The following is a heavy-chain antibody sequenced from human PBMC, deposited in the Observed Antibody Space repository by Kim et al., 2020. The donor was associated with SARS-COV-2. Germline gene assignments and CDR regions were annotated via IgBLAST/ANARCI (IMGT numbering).Heavy chain of an antibody. Sequence: THYADSVKGRFTITRDESKKAVYLQMNSLRVEDTAIYFCARGVFDFWGQGVLVTVSS. V-gene: IGHV3-11*06. J-gene: IGHJ4*02. CDR3: ARGVFDF. CDR2: T.